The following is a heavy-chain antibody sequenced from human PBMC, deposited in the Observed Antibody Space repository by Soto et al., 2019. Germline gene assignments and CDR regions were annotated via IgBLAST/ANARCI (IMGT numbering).Heavy chain of an antibody. CDR3: ATVVVAANWGIFDY. CDR2: FDPEDGET. CDR1: GYTLTELS. J-gene: IGHJ4*02. Sequence: GASVKVSCKVSGYTLTELSMHWVRQAPRKGLEWMGGFDPEDGETIYAQKFQGRVTMTEDTSTDTAYMELSSLRSEDTAVYYCATVVVAANWGIFDYWGQGTLVTVSS. V-gene: IGHV1-24*01. D-gene: IGHD2-15*01.